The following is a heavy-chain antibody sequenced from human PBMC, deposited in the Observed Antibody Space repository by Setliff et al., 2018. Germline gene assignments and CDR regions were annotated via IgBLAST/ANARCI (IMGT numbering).Heavy chain of an antibody. J-gene: IGHJ3*01. V-gene: IGHV1-2*02. Sequence: RASVKVSCKTSGYAFTDNYIHWVRQAPGQGLEWMGWINPKTGGTNLAQKFQGRVSMTRDTSITTAYMELSRLTSDDMAVYFCARSDHLVVDGFDVWGQGTMVTVSS. CDR2: INPKTGGT. CDR1: GYAFTDNY. CDR3: ARSDHLVVDGFDV. D-gene: IGHD3-16*01.